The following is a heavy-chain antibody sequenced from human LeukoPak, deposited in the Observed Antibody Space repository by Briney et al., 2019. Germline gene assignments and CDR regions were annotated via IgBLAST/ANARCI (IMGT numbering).Heavy chain of an antibody. Sequence: SETLSPTCEVYGGSFSGYYWSWIRHPPGNGLEWIGEINHSGSTNYNPSLKSRVTISVDTSKNQFSLKLSSVTAADTAVYYCARVPKYYDFWSGFTAKYMDVWGKGTTVTVSS. D-gene: IGHD3-3*01. CDR2: INHSGST. CDR1: GGSFSGYY. J-gene: IGHJ6*03. CDR3: ARVPKYYDFWSGFTAKYMDV. V-gene: IGHV4-34*01.